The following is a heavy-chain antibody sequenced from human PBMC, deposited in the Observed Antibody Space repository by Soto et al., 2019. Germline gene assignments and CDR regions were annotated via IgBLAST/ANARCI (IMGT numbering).Heavy chain of an antibody. CDR3: ARAVVPAAMLAFDI. Sequence: ASVKVSCKASGGTFSSYTISWVRQAPGQGLEWMGRIIPILGIANYAQKFQGRVTITADKSTSTAYMELSSLRSEDTAVYYCARAVVPAAMLAFDIWGQGTMVTVS. V-gene: IGHV1-69*02. CDR2: IIPILGIA. J-gene: IGHJ3*02. CDR1: GGTFSSYT. D-gene: IGHD2-2*01.